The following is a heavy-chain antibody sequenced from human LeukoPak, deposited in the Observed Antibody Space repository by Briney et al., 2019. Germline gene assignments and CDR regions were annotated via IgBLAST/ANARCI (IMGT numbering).Heavy chain of an antibody. D-gene: IGHD3-10*01. Sequence: SETLSLTCTVSGGSFSSYYWSWIRQPPGKGLEWIGYIYYSGSTNYNPSLKSRVTISVDTSKNQFSLKLSSVTAADTAVYYCARGQLLWFGAMNSDAFDIWGQGTMVTVSS. CDR3: ARGQLLWFGAMNSDAFDI. J-gene: IGHJ3*02. V-gene: IGHV4-59*01. CDR1: GGSFSSYY. CDR2: IYYSGST.